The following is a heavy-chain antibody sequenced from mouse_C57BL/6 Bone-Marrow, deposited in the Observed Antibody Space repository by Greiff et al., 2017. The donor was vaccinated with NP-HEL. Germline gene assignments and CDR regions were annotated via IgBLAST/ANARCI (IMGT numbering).Heavy chain of an antibody. CDR3: AELRWRVDY. Sequence: VQLQQPGAELVRPGSSVKLSCKASGYTFTSYWMDWVKQRPGQGLEWIGNIYPSDSETHYNQKFKDKATLTVDKSSSTAYMQLSSLTSEDSAVYCCAELRWRVDYWGQGTTLTVSS. D-gene: IGHD2-12*01. CDR1: GYTFTSYW. V-gene: IGHV1-61*01. CDR2: IYPSDSET. J-gene: IGHJ2*01.